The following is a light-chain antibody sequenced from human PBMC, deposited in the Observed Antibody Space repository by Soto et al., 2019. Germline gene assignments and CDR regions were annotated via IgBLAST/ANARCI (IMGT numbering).Light chain of an antibody. V-gene: IGKV3-20*01. J-gene: IGKJ2*01. CDR2: GAS. CDR1: QSITSSY. Sequence: EIVLTQSPGTLSLSPGERATLSCRASQSITSSYLAWYQQKPGQAPRLLIYGASRRATDIPDRFSGSGSGTDFTLTISRLEPEDFAVYYCQIYDSPSYTFGQGTQLEIK. CDR3: QIYDSPSYT.